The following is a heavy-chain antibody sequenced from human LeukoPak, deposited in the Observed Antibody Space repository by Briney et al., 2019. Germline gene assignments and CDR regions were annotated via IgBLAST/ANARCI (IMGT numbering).Heavy chain of an antibody. CDR3: ARAHMVRGVDFV. CDR2: INPNSGGT. CDR1: GYTFTGYY. J-gene: IGHJ6*04. D-gene: IGHD3-10*01. Sequence: GASVKVSCKASGYTFTGYYMHWVRQAPGQGLEWMGWINPNSGGTNYAQKFQGRVTMTRDTSISTAYMELSRLRSGDTAVYYCARAHMVRGVDFVWGKGTTVTVSS. V-gene: IGHV1-2*02.